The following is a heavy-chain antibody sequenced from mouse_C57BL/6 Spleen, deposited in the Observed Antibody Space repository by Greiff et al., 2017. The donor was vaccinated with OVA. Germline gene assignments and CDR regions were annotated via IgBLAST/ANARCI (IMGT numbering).Heavy chain of an antibody. CDR1: GFTFSSYA. D-gene: IGHD2-4*01. CDR3: ARGDYDWYFDV. J-gene: IGHJ1*03. Sequence: EVHLVESGGGLVKPGGSLKLSCAASGFTFSSYAMSWVRQTPEKRLEWVATISDGGSYTYYPDNVKGRFTISRDNAKNNLYLQMSHLKSEDTAMYYCARGDYDWYFDVWGTGTTVTVSS. V-gene: IGHV5-4*01. CDR2: ISDGGSYT.